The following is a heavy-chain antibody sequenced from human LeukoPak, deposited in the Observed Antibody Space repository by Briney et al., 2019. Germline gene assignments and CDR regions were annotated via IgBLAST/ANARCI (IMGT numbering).Heavy chain of an antibody. D-gene: IGHD1-1*01. CDR3: AKIAVSWVAGTIAQ. CDR1: GFTFRSYA. Sequence: GGSLRLSSAASGFTFRSYAMSWVRHAPGKGLGWVSCLIDSGSGTSYAASVKGRFTTPRENSKNRLYLKWKSLRAEDTAVYYCAKIAVSWVAGTIAQWGEGSPVTVSS. CDR2: LIDSGSGT. V-gene: IGHV3-23*01. J-gene: IGHJ4*02.